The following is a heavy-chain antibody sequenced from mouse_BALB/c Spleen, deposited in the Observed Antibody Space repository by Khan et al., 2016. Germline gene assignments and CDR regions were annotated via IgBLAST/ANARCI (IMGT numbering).Heavy chain of an antibody. CDR1: GFSLSTSGMG. D-gene: IGHD1-1*01. J-gene: IGHJ4*01. Sequence: QVTLKESGPGILQPSQTLSLTCSFSGFSLSTSGMGVSWIRQPSGKGLEWLAHIYWDDDKRYNPSLKSRPTISKDTSRNQVFLNITNGNTADTATYYVARRGSSYAMDYWGRGTSVTVSS. V-gene: IGHV8-12*01. CDR2: IYWDDDK. CDR3: ARRGSSYAMDY.